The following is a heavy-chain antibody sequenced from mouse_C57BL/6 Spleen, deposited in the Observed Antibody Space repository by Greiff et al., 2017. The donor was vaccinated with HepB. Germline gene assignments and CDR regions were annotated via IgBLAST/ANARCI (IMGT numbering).Heavy chain of an antibody. J-gene: IGHJ1*03. CDR1: GFTFSDYY. Sequence: EVQLVESEGGLVQPGSSMKLSCTASGFTFSDYYMAWVRQVPEKGLEWVANINYDGSSTYYLDSLKSRFIISRDNAKNILYLQMSSLKSEDTATYYCARDNVLYWYFDVWGTGTTVTVSS. CDR3: ARDNVLYWYFDV. CDR2: INYDGSST. V-gene: IGHV5-16*01.